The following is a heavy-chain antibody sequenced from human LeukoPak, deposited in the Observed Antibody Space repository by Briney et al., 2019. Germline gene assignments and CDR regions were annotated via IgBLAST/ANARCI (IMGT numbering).Heavy chain of an antibody. D-gene: IGHD3-10*01. CDR2: ISGNGGST. V-gene: IGHV3-23*01. J-gene: IGHJ5*02. CDR3: AKVSGSNMIRFDP. Sequence: SGGSLRLSCAASGFTFSSYAMSWVRQAPGKGLEWVSAISGNGGSTYYADSVKGRFTISRDNSKNTLYLQMNSLRAEDTAVYYCAKVSGSNMIRFDPWGQGTLVTVSS. CDR1: GFTFSSYA.